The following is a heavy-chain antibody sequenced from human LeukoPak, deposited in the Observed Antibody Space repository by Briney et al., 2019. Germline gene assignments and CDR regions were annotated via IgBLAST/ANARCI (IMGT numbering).Heavy chain of an antibody. CDR2: INPKSGVT. V-gene: IGHV1-2*02. J-gene: IGHJ4*02. CDR3: ARERPSITLVRGVVNYFDY. Sequence: GSVRDSCKASAYTFTAYYMHWVRQAPGQGLEWMGWINPKSGVTHYAQKFQGRVTMTKDTSISTAYMELSRLRSDDTAVYYCARERPSITLVRGVVNYFDYWGQGTLVTVSS. D-gene: IGHD3-10*01. CDR1: AYTFTAYY.